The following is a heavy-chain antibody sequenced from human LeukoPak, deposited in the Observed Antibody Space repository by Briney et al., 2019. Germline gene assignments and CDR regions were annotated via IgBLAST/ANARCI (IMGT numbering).Heavy chain of an antibody. Sequence: SETLSLTCTVSGGSISTYYWSWIRQPAGKGLEWIGRIYTSGSTNYNPSLKSRVTISVDTSKNQFSLKLSSVTAADTAVYYCASTYYYGSGSPKPNWFDPWGQGTLVTVSS. CDR3: ASTYYYGSGSPKPNWFDP. V-gene: IGHV4-4*07. CDR2: IYTSGST. J-gene: IGHJ5*02. CDR1: GGSISTYY. D-gene: IGHD3-10*01.